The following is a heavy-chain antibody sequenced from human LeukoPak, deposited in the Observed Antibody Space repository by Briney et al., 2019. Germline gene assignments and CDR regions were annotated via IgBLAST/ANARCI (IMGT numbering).Heavy chain of an antibody. V-gene: IGHV1-69*13. D-gene: IGHD2-21*01. CDR3: ARDSSEFRSLIPH. CDR2: IIPIFGTA. J-gene: IGHJ1*01. CDR1: GYTLTELS. Sequence: SVKVSCKVSGYTLTELSMHWVRQAPGKGLEWMGGIIPIFGTAKYAQKFQGRVTITADESTSTAYMELSSLRSEDTAVYYCARDSSEFRSLIPHWGQGTLVTVSS.